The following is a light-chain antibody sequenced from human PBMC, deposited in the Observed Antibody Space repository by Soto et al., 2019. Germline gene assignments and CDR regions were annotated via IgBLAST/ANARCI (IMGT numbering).Light chain of an antibody. CDR1: SSEVGGYNY. J-gene: IGLJ1*01. V-gene: IGLV2-14*01. CDR3: SSYTSSSTEV. Sequence: QSVLTQPASLSGSPGQSITISCTGTSSEVGGYNYVSWYQQHPGKAPKLMIYDVSNRPSGVSNRFSGSKSGNTASLTISGLQAEDEADYYCSSYTSSSTEVFGTGTKVTVL. CDR2: DVS.